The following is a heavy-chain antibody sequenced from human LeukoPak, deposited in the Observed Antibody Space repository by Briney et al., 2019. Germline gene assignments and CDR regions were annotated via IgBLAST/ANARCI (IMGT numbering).Heavy chain of an antibody. V-gene: IGHV3-66*02. CDR1: AFTVSSNY. J-gene: IGHJ3*02. D-gene: IGHD3-22*01. Sequence: PGGSLRLSCAPSAFTVSSNYMSWVRQAPGKGLEWVSVIYSGGSTYYADSVKGRFTISRDNSKNTLYLQMNSLRAEDTAVYYCAREDISGNLWPNDAFDIWGQGTMVTVS. CDR2: IYSGGST. CDR3: AREDISGNLWPNDAFDI.